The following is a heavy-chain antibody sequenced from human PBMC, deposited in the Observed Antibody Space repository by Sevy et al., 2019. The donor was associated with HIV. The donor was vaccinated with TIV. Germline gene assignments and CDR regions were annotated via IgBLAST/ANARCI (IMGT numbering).Heavy chain of an antibody. J-gene: IGHJ4*02. CDR3: ARGGVLEWPLGPFDY. CDR2: IRSKTYGETT. V-gene: IGHV3-49*04. Sequence: GGSLRLSCTASGFTFGEYVMSWVRQAPGKGLEWVGFIRSKTYGETTEYAASVKGRFTISRDDSKSIAYLQMNSLRGEDTAVFFCARGGVLEWPLGPFDYWGQGTLVTVSS. CDR1: GFTFGEYV. D-gene: IGHD3-3*01.